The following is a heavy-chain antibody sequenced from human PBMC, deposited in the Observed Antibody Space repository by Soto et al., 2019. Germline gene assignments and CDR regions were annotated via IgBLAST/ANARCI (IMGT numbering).Heavy chain of an antibody. CDR3: ARDRPIRDSASPSFDP. J-gene: IGHJ5*02. Sequence: SETLSLTCSVSGQSINNGAYYWNWIRQYPDKRLEWIGYIYFSGSTFYAPSLRSRVTISADTSKNHFSLKLNSVTVADTAIYYCARDRPIRDSASPSFDPWGPGIQVTVS. CDR1: GQSINNGAYY. D-gene: IGHD3-10*01. V-gene: IGHV4-31*03. CDR2: IYFSGST.